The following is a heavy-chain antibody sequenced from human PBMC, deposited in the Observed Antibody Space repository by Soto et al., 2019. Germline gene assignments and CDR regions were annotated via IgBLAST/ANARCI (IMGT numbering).Heavy chain of an antibody. CDR3: ARALQLVRVYYYGMDV. J-gene: IGHJ6*02. V-gene: IGHV3-7*01. D-gene: IGHD6-6*01. CDR1: GFTFSSYW. Sequence: PGGSLRLSCAASGFTFSSYWMSWVRQAPGKGLEWVANIKQDGSEKYYVDSVKGRFTISRDNAKNSLYLQMNSLRAEDTAVYYCARALQLVRVYYYGMDVWGQGTTVTVSS. CDR2: IKQDGSEK.